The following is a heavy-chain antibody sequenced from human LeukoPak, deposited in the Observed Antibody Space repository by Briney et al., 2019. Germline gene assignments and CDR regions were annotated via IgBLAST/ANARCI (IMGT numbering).Heavy chain of an antibody. D-gene: IGHD3-10*01. J-gene: IGHJ5*02. CDR1: GGSISSYY. CDR3: ARGYGSGSHYPYNWFDP. CDR2: IYYSGST. Sequence: SETLSLTCTVSGGSISSYYWSWIRQPLGKGLEWIGYIYYSGSTNYNPSLKSRVTISVDTSKNQFSLKLSSVTAADTAVYYCARGYGSGSHYPYNWFDPWGQGTLVTVSS. V-gene: IGHV4-59*01.